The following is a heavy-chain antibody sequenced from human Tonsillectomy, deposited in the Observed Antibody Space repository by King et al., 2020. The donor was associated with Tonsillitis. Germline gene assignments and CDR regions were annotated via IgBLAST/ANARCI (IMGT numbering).Heavy chain of an antibody. CDR1: GGSISSYY. J-gene: IGHJ3*02. V-gene: IGHV4-59*01. CDR3: ARVMATNQAEVFDI. D-gene: IGHD2-8*01. CDR2: MHYSGST. Sequence: QLQESGPGLVEPSETLSLTCTVSGGSISSYYWSWIRQPPGKGLAWIGYMHYSGSTNYNPSLKSRVTTSVGTSKNQVSLNLTSVTAADTAVYYCARVMATNQAEVFDIWGQGTMVTVSS.